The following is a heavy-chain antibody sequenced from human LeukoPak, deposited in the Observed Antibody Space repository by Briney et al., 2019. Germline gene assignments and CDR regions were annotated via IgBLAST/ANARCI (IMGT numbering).Heavy chain of an antibody. CDR2: ISYDGSNK. V-gene: IGHV3-30*18. CDR1: GFTFSSYG. D-gene: IGHD6-19*01. J-gene: IGHJ6*02. CDR3: AKDHGGTVAGGPPKRNYYYSMDV. Sequence: GRSLRLSCAASGFTFSSYGMHWVRQAPGKGLEWVAVISYDGSNKYYADSVKGRFTISRDNSKNTLYLQMNSLRAEDTAVYYCAKDHGGTVAGGPPKRNYYYSMDVWGQGTTVTVSS.